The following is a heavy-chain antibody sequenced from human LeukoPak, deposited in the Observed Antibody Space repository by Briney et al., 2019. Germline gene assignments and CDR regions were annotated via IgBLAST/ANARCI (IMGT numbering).Heavy chain of an antibody. D-gene: IGHD2-21*01. J-gene: IGHJ4*02. CDR2: IKEDGSEK. Sequence: PGGSLRLSCAASRFTFSAHWMTWVRQAPGKGLEWVANIKEDGSEKYYVDSVKGRFTISRDIAKNSLYLQMNSLRAEDTAVYYCARDLYSQYWGQGTLVTVSS. V-gene: IGHV3-7*01. CDR3: ARDLYSQY. CDR1: RFTFSAHW.